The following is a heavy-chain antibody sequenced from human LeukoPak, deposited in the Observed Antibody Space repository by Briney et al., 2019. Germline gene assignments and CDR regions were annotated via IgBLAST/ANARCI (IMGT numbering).Heavy chain of an antibody. CDR2: IYYSGST. J-gene: IGHJ6*02. CDR1: GGSISSYY. CDR3: AAGAYYYYGMDV. Sequence: SETLSLTCTVSGGSISSYYWSWIRQPPGKGLEWIGYIYYSGSTNYNPSLKSRVTISVDTSKNQFSLKLSSVTAADTAVYYCAAGAYYYYGMDVWGQGTTVTVSS. V-gene: IGHV4-59*01.